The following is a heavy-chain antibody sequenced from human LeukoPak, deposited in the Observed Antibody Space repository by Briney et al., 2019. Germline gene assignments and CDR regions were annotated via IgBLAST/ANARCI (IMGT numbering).Heavy chain of an antibody. Sequence: SETLSLTCTVSGGSISSSSYYWGWIRQPPGKGLEWIGSIYYSGSTYYDPSLKSRVTIYVDTSKNQFSRKLSSVTAADTAVYYCARRVGSNNKVWFDPWGQGTLVTVSS. V-gene: IGHV4-39*01. CDR2: IYYSGST. CDR3: ARRVGSNNKVWFDP. D-gene: IGHD1-26*01. CDR1: GGSISSSSYY. J-gene: IGHJ5*02.